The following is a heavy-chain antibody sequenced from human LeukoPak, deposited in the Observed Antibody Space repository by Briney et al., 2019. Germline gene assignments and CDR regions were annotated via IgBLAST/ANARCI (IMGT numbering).Heavy chain of an antibody. CDR1: GDSISSGDYY. J-gene: IGHJ6*03. Sequence: SETLSLTCTVSGDSISSGDYYWTWIRQHPGKGLEWIGCIYYSGSTYYNLSLKSRVIISADTSKNHFSLKLSSVTAADTAVYHCARERYYDSSGYYSRNYYYYMDVWGKGTTVTVSS. D-gene: IGHD3-22*01. V-gene: IGHV4-31*03. CDR2: IYYSGST. CDR3: ARERYYDSSGYYSRNYYYYMDV.